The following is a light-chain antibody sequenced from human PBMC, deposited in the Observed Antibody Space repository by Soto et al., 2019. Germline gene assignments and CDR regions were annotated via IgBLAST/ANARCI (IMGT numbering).Light chain of an antibody. CDR1: RYDVGAYNY. Sequence: QSVLAQPASVSGSPGQSITISCTGTRYDVGAYNYVSWYQHHPGPAPKLIIYDNGSRPSGVSHRFSGSKSGTSASLAITGLQAEDEADYYCQSYDSSLSALYVFGTGTKVTVL. CDR2: DNG. V-gene: IGLV2-14*03. J-gene: IGLJ1*01. CDR3: QSYDSSLSALYV.